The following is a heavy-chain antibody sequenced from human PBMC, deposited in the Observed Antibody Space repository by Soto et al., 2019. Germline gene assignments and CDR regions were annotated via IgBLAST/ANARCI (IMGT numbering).Heavy chain of an antibody. CDR3: ARVPTIRITGTTTNWFDP. D-gene: IGHD1-20*01. CDR2: MNPSAGTT. CDR1: GYSFSTYD. V-gene: IGHV1-8*02. Sequence: QVHLVQSGAEVKKPGASVKVSGKASGYSFSTYDINWVRQAPGQGLEWMGWMNPSAGTTGSAQKFQGRVTMTWDTSISTAYMELSSLTSEDTAVYYCARVPTIRITGTTTNWFDPWGQGTLVTVSS. J-gene: IGHJ5*02.